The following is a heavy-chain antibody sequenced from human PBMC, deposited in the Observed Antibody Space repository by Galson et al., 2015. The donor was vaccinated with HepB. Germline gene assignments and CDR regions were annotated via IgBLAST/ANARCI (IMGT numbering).Heavy chain of an antibody. D-gene: IGHD3-22*01. J-gene: IGHJ4*02. CDR1: GFTFDDYA. V-gene: IGHV3-9*01. Sequence: SLRLSCAASGFTFDDYAMHWVRQAPGKGLEWVSGISWNSGSIGYADSVKGRFTISRDNAKNSLYLQMNSLRAEDTALYYCAKDSLGNYYDSSGYPGDWGQGTLVTVSS. CDR2: ISWNSGSI. CDR3: AKDSLGNYYDSSGYPGD.